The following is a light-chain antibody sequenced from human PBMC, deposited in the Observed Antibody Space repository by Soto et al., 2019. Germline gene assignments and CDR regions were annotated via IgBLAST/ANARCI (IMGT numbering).Light chain of an antibody. CDR2: KAS. CDR3: QQYDSLVT. V-gene: IGKV1-5*03. CDR1: QSISGW. J-gene: IGKJ3*01. Sequence: DIQMTQSPSTLSASVGDRVTITCRASQSISGWLAWYQQKPGKAPKLLIYKASSLESGVPSRFSGSESGTEFTPTISSLQPDVFATYYCQQYDSLVTFGPGTKVDIK.